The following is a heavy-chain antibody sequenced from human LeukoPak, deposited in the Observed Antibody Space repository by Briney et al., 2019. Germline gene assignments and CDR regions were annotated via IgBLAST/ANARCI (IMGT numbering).Heavy chain of an antibody. CDR1: GGTFTSYA. Sequence: SVKVSCKASGGTFTSYAISWVRQAPGQGLEWMGRIIPIFGTANYAQKFQGRVTITTDESTSTAYMELSSLRSEDTAVYYCARASLRFLEWSYNWFDPWGQGTLVTVSS. V-gene: IGHV1-69*05. CDR2: IIPIFGTA. J-gene: IGHJ5*02. CDR3: ARASLRFLEWSYNWFDP. D-gene: IGHD3-3*01.